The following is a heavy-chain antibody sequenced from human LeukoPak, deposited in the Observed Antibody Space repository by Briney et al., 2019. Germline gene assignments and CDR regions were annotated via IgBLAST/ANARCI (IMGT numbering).Heavy chain of an antibody. CDR2: ISAYNGNT. CDR3: ARDESSSSWLYY. D-gene: IGHD6-13*01. CDR1: GYTFTSYG. Sequence: ASVKVSCKASGYTFTSYGISWVRQAPGPGLEWMGWISAYNGNTNYAQKLQGRVTMTTDTSTSTAYMELTSLRSDDTAVYYCARDESSSSWLYYWGQGTLVTVSS. V-gene: IGHV1-18*01. J-gene: IGHJ4*02.